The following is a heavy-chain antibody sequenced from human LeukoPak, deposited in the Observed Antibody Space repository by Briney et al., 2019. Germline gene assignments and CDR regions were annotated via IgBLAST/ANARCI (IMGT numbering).Heavy chain of an antibody. Sequence: SETLSLTCTVSGGSISSSSYYWGWIRQPPGKGLEWIGSIYYSGSTYYNPSLKSRVTISVDTSKNQFSLKLSSVTAADTAVYYCARQPSGWYTGYYYYMDVWGKGTTVTISS. J-gene: IGHJ6*03. CDR3: ARQPSGWYTGYYYYMDV. V-gene: IGHV4-39*01. D-gene: IGHD6-19*01. CDR2: IYYSGST. CDR1: GGSISSSSYY.